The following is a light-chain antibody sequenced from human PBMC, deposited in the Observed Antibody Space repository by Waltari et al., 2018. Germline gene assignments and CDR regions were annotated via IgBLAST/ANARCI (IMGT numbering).Light chain of an antibody. CDR3: HQSSTLPQT. J-gene: IGKJ1*01. V-gene: IGKV6-21*01. Sequence: EIVLTQSPDFQSVTPKEQVTMTCRASQSIGNHLHWYQQKPDQCPRLLIKYASQSLPGVPSRFSGSGSGTDFTLTIKSLEAEDAATYFCHQSSTLPQTFGQGTRVEIK. CDR2: YAS. CDR1: QSIGNH.